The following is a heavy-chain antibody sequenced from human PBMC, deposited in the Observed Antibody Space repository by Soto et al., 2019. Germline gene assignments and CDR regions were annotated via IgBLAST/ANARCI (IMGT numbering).Heavy chain of an antibody. CDR3: ARGITIFGVVPG. CDR2: MNPNSGNT. V-gene: IGHV1-8*01. D-gene: IGHD3-3*01. CDR1: GYTFTSYD. J-gene: IGHJ4*02. Sequence: QVQLVQSGAEVKKPGASVKVSCKASGYTFTSYDINWVRQATGQGLEWMGWMNPNSGNTGYAQKFQGRVTMTRNTSISTAYMGRSSLRSEDTAVYYCARGITIFGVVPGWGQGTLVTVSS.